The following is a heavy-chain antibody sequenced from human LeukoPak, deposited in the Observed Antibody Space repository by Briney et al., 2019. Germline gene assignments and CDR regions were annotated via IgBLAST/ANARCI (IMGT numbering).Heavy chain of an antibody. V-gene: IGHV3-30*18. D-gene: IGHD3-3*01. J-gene: IGHJ4*02. CDR2: ISYDGSNK. CDR3: AKGGPKILEWLLFDY. CDR1: GFTFSSYG. Sequence: GGSLRLSCAASGFTFSSYGMHWVRQAPGQGMEWVAVISYDGSNKYYADSVKGRFTISRDNSKNTLYLQMNSLRAEDTAVYYCAKGGPKILEWLLFDYWGQGTLVTVSS.